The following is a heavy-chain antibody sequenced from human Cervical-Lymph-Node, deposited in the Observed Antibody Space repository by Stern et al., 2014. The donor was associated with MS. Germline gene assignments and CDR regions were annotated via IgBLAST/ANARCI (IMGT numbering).Heavy chain of an antibody. CDR1: GYSFPAYW. D-gene: IGHD6-6*01. J-gene: IGHJ6*02. CDR2: IYPGDSDI. CDR3: ARQEGSRHYGLDV. Sequence: EVQLVQSGAAVKKSGESLKISCKGSGYSFPAYWIAWVRPMPGKGLEWMVIIYPGDSDIRYSPAFQGQVTISADKSTRTAYLQWSSLKASDTAMYYCARQEGSRHYGLDVWGQGTTVTVSS. V-gene: IGHV5-51*01.